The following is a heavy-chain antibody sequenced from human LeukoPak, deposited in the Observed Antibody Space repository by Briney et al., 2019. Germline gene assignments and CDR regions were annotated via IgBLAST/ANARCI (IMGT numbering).Heavy chain of an antibody. D-gene: IGHD6-13*01. J-gene: IGHJ4*02. CDR1: GGSISSSSCY. CDR2: IYYSGST. V-gene: IGHV4-39*01. CDR3: AAQRSSWDGDY. Sequence: PSETLSLTCTVSGGSISSSSCYWGWIRQPPGKGLEWIGSIYYSGSTYYNPSLKSRVTISVDTSKNQFSLKLSSVTAADTDVYYCAAQRSSWDGDYWGQGTLVTVSS.